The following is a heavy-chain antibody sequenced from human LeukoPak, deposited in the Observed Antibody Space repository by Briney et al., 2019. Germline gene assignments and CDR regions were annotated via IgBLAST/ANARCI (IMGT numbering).Heavy chain of an antibody. CDR3: ARAPQVEMAAIGSFDY. Sequence: SETLSLTCTVSGGSISSGGYYWSWIRQHPGKGLEWIGYIYYSGSTYYNPSLKSRVTISVDTSKNQFSLKLSSVTAAHTAVYYCARAPQVEMAAIGSFDYWGQGTLVTVSS. D-gene: IGHD5-24*01. J-gene: IGHJ4*02. CDR2: IYYSGST. CDR1: GGSISSGGYY. V-gene: IGHV4-31*03.